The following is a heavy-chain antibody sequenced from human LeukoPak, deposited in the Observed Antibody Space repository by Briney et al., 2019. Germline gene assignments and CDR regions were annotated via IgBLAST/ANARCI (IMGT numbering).Heavy chain of an antibody. CDR3: ARRRRVGATTFDY. J-gene: IGHJ4*02. D-gene: IGHD1-26*01. CDR2: IYYSGST. Sequence: SETLSRTCTVSGGSVSSGSYYWSWIRQPPGKGLEWIGYIYYSGSTNYNPSLKSRVTISVDTSKNQFSLKLSSVTAADTAVYYCARRRRVGATTFDYWGQGTLVTVSS. V-gene: IGHV4-61*01. CDR1: GGSVSSGSYY.